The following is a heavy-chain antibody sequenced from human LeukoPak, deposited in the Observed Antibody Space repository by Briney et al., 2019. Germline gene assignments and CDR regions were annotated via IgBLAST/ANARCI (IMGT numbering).Heavy chain of an antibody. CDR1: GFTFRSSA. D-gene: IGHD2-15*01. CDR3: AKQLRYCSDGYCYFDY. V-gene: IGHV3-23*01. CDR2: ISSSGTDT. J-gene: IGHJ4*02. Sequence: QAGGSLRLSCAASGFTFRSSAMSWVRQAPGKGPEWVSSISSSGTDTSYADPVKGRFTISKDNSKNTLYLQMNSLRADDTAVYYSAKQLRYCSDGYCYFDYWGQGTLVTVSS.